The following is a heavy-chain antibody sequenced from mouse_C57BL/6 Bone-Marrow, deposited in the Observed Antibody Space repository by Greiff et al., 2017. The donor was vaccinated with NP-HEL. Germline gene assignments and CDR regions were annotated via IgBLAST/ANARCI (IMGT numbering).Heavy chain of an antibody. J-gene: IGHJ1*03. Sequence: EVKLVESGGGLVQPGGSLSLSCAASGFTFTDYYMSWVRQPPGKALEWLGFIRNKANGYTTEYSASVKGRFTISSDNSQSILYLQMNALRAEDSATYYCARFSLWSSRWYFDVWGTGTTVTVSS. CDR1: GFTFTDYY. V-gene: IGHV7-3*01. CDR2: IRNKANGYTT. D-gene: IGHD1-1*02. CDR3: ARFSLWSSRWYFDV.